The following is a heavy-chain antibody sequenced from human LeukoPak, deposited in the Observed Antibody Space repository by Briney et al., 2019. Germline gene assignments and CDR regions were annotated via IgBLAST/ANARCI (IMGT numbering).Heavy chain of an antibody. Sequence: HPGGSLRLSCAASGFAFSNYAMSWVRQAPGKGLEWVSAITGSGGSTYYADSVKGRFTISRDNSKKTLYLQMNSLRAEDTAVYYCAKNRINYYDSIADYWGQGTLVTVSS. CDR2: ITGSGGST. V-gene: IGHV3-23*01. J-gene: IGHJ4*02. CDR3: AKNRINYYDSIADY. D-gene: IGHD3-22*01. CDR1: GFAFSNYA.